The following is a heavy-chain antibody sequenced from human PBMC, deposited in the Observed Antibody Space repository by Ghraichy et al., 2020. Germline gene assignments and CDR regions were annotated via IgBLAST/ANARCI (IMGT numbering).Heavy chain of an antibody. CDR3: ARDYYNYFDY. CDR1: GFPFTSSW. D-gene: IGHD1-26*01. J-gene: IGHJ4*02. Sequence: LNISCAASGFPFTSSWMSWVRQAPGKGLEWVANIKQDGSAKSYVDSVKGRFTISRDNAKNSLYLQMNSLRAEDTAVYYCARDYYNYFDYWGQGTLVTVSS. V-gene: IGHV3-7*01. CDR2: IKQDGSAK.